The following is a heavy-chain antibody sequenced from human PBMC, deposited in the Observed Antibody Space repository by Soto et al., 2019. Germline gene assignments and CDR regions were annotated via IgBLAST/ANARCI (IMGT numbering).Heavy chain of an antibody. V-gene: IGHV3-23*01. Sequence: GGSLRLSCAASGFTFSSYAMSWVRQAPGKGLEWVSAISGSGGSTYYADSVKGRFTISRDNSKNMLYLQMNSLRAEDTAVYYCAKDPKGTVVGATTYFDYWGQGTLVTVSS. CDR2: ISGSGGST. D-gene: IGHD1-26*01. J-gene: IGHJ4*02. CDR3: AKDPKGTVVGATTYFDY. CDR1: GFTFSSYA.